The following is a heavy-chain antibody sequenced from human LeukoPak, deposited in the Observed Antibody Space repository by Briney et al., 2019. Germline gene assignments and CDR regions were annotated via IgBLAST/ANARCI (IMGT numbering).Heavy chain of an antibody. V-gene: IGHV4-4*07. CDR2: IYNSGST. J-gene: IGHJ4*02. CDR1: GGSISSYY. D-gene: IGHD6-13*01. Sequence: SETLSLTCTVSGGSISSYYWSWLRQPAGKGLEWIGRIYNSGSTNYNPSLKSRVTMSVDTSKNQFSLKLSSVTAADTAVYYCARGRCSSWYRPNAPPDYWGQGTLVTVSS. CDR3: ARGRCSSWYRPNAPPDY.